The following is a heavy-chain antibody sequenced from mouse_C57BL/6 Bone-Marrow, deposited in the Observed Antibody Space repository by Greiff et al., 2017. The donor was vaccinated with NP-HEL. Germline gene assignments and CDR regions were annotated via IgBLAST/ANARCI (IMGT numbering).Heavy chain of an antibody. V-gene: IGHV1-72*01. J-gene: IGHJ1*03. CDR3: ATTVVAMRTRYFDV. Sequence: VQLQQSGAELVKPGASVKLSCKASGYTFTSYWMHWVKQRPGRGLEWIGRIDPNSGGTKYNEKFKSKATLTVDKPSSTAYMQLSSLTSEDSAVYYCATTVVAMRTRYFDVWGTGTTVTVSS. D-gene: IGHD1-1*01. CDR2: IDPNSGGT. CDR1: GYTFTSYW.